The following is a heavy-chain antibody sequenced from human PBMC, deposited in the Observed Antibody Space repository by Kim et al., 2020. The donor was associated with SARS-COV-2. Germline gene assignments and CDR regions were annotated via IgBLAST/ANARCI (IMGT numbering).Heavy chain of an antibody. Sequence: GGSLRLSCAASGFTFSSYSMNWVRQAPGKGLEWVSSISSSSSYVYYADSVKGRFTISRDNAKNSLYLQMNSLRAEDTAVYYCARDFSGVQPYYYYYGMDVWGQGTTVTVSS. V-gene: IGHV3-21*04. D-gene: IGHD1-1*01. CDR3: ARDFSGVQPYYYYYGMDV. J-gene: IGHJ6*02. CDR2: ISSSSSYV. CDR1: GFTFSSYS.